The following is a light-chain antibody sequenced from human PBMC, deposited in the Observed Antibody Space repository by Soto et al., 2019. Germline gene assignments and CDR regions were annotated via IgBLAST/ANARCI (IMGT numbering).Light chain of an antibody. V-gene: IGLV1-40*01. CDR3: QSYDNRMKAV. J-gene: IGLJ1*01. CDR1: YSNIGAGYD. CDR2: GNT. Sequence: QSVLTQPPSVSEAPGQTVTISCTGTYSNIGAGYDVHWYQQLPGTAPKVLIYGNTNRPSGVPDRFSGSKSGASASLAITGLQPEDEAAYYCQSYDNRMKAVFGTGTKVTVL.